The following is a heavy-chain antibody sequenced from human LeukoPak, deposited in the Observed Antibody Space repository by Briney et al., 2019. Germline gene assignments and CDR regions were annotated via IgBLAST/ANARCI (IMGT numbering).Heavy chain of an antibody. CDR1: GFTFSSYG. CDR3: AKDQKRGYSYGYLFYYYMDV. D-gene: IGHD5-18*01. V-gene: IGHV3-30*02. J-gene: IGHJ6*03. CDR2: IRYDGSNK. Sequence: PGGSLRLSCAASGFTFSSYGMHWVRQAPGKGLEWVAFIRYDGSNKYYADSVKGRFTISRDNSKNTLYLQMNSLRAEDTAVYYCAKDQKRGYSYGYLFYYYMDVWGKGTTVTISS.